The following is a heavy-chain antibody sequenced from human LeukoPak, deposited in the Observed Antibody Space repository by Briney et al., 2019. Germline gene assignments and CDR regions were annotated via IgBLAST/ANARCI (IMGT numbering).Heavy chain of an antibody. J-gene: IGHJ4*02. V-gene: IGHV1-69*05. D-gene: IGHD3-22*01. CDR2: IIPTFGTA. CDR1: GGTFSSYA. Sequence: ASVKVSCKASGGTFSSYAISWVRQAPGQGLEWMGRIIPTFGTANYAQKFQGRVTITTDESTSTAYMELSSLRSEDTAVYYCANWSGSSGYYGLIWGQGTLVTVSS. CDR3: ANWSGSSGYYGLI.